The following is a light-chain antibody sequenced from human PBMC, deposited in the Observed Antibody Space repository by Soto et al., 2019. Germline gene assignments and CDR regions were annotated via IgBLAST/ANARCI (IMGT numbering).Light chain of an antibody. CDR1: SSDVGGYNF. J-gene: IGLJ2*01. Sequence: QSALTQPASVSGSPGQSITISCTGTSSDVGGYNFVSWYQQHPSKAPKLMIYEGSKRPSGVSNRFSGSKSGNTASLTISGLQAEDEADYYCCSYAGSSTSMVFGGGTKLTVL. V-gene: IGLV2-23*01. CDR3: CSYAGSSTSMV. CDR2: EGS.